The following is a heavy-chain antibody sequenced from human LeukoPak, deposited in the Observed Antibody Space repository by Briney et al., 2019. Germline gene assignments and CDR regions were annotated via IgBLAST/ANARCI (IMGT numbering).Heavy chain of an antibody. D-gene: IGHD3-10*02. CDR1: GFTFSSYE. CDR3: AELGITMIGGV. CDR2: ISSSGSTI. J-gene: IGHJ6*04. V-gene: IGHV3-48*03. Sequence: GGTLRLSCAASGFTFSSYEMNWVRQAPGKGLEWVSYISSSGSTIYYSDSVKGRFTISRDNAKNSLYLQMNSLRAEDTAVYYCAELGITMIGGVWGKGTTVTISS.